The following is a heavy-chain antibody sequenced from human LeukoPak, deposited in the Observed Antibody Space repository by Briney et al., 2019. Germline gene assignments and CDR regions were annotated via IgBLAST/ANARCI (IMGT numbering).Heavy chain of an antibody. CDR2: INWNGGST. CDR1: GFTFDDYG. D-gene: IGHD6-13*01. V-gene: IGHV3-20*04. CDR3: ARGWSSSWYFY. J-gene: IGHJ4*02. Sequence: LSGGSLRLSCAASGFTFDDYGMSWVRQAPGKGLEWVSGINWNGGSTGYADSVKGRFTISRDNAKNSLYLQMNSLRAKDTALYYCARGWSSSWYFYWGQGTLVTVSS.